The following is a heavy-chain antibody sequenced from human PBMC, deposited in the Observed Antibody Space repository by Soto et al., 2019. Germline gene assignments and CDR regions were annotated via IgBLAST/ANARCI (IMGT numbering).Heavy chain of an antibody. D-gene: IGHD3-3*01. CDR3: ARSFGGTPIGVIIRGMVFDP. CDR1: GGTFSSFD. J-gene: IGHJ5*02. V-gene: IGHV1-69*06. Sequence: QVHLVQSGAEVKKPGSSVRVSCKASGGTFSSFDITWVRQAPGEGLEWLGGIVPLFGRADYAQNFQGRVTITADKSTGTAYLEMRNLREDDTAVYFWARSFGGTPIGVIIRGMVFDPWGPGTLITVSS. CDR2: IVPLFGRA.